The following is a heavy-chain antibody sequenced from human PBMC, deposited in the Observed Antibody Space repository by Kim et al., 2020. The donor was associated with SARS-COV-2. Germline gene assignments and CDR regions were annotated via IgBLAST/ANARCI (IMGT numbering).Heavy chain of an antibody. CDR3: ARGGPMVQGVIILYYFDY. CDR2: INHSGST. J-gene: IGHJ4*02. Sequence: SETLSLTCAVYGGSFSGYYWSWIRQPPGKGLEWIGEINHSGSTNYNPSLKSRVTISVDTSKNQFSLKLSSVTAADTAVYYCARGGPMVQGVIILYYFDYWGQGTLVTVSS. V-gene: IGHV4-34*01. CDR1: GGSFSGYY. D-gene: IGHD3-10*01.